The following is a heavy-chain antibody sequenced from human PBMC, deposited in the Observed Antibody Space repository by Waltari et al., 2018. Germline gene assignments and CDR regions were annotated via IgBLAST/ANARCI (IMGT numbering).Heavy chain of an antibody. D-gene: IGHD6-13*01. J-gene: IGHJ4*02. Sequence: EAQLVESGGGSVKPGGSLRLSCAASAFTFSDYWLHWVRQALGKGLVWVSYISNDGSTAYADAVKGRFTISRDNAQSTLYLQMNSLRAEDTAVYYCARWHYSSSNYWGQGTLVTVSS. CDR3: ARWHYSSSNY. CDR1: AFTFSDYW. CDR2: ISNDGST. V-gene: IGHV3-74*01.